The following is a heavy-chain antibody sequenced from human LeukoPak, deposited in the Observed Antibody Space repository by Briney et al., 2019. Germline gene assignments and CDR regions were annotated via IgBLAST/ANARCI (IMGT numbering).Heavy chain of an antibody. CDR3: ARDYGSGNYYFEY. V-gene: IGHV1-2*02. CDR2: INPNSGGT. D-gene: IGHD3-10*01. J-gene: IGHJ4*02. CDR1: GYTFTGYY. Sequence: ASVKVSCKASGYTFTGYYIHWVRQAPGQGLAWMGWINPNSGGTNYAQQFQGRVTMTRDTSISTAYMELSRLRSDDTAMYYCARDYGSGNYYFEYWGQGSLVTASS.